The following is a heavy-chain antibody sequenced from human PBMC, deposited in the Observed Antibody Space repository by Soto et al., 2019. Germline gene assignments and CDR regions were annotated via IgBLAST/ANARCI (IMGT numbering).Heavy chain of an antibody. CDR1: GGSISSYY. CDR2: IYYSGST. V-gene: IGHV4-59*01. D-gene: IGHD5-12*01. CDR3: ARGGWERWLQANWFDP. Sequence: SETLSLTCTVSGGSISSYYWSWIRQPPGKGLEWIGYIYYSGSTNYNPSLKSRVTISVDTSKDQFSLKLSSVTAADTAVYYCARGGWERWLQANWFDPWGQGTLVTVSS. J-gene: IGHJ5*02.